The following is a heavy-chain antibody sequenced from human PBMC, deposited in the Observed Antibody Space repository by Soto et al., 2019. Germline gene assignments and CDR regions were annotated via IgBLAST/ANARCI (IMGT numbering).Heavy chain of an antibody. CDR2: ISSNGGST. CDR1: GFTFSSYA. Sequence: GGSLRLSCSASGFTFSSYAMHWVRQAPGKGLEYVSAISSNGGSTYYADSVKGRFTISRDNSKNTLYLQMSSLRAEDTAVYYCVKDTISGGSCYGFDYWGQGTLVTVSS. D-gene: IGHD2-15*01. V-gene: IGHV3-64D*08. CDR3: VKDTISGGSCYGFDY. J-gene: IGHJ4*02.